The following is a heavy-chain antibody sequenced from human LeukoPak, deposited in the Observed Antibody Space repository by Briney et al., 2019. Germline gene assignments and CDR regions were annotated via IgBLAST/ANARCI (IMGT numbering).Heavy chain of an antibody. CDR2: ISGSGGST. CDR1: GFTFSSCA. CDR3: AKGGGAAAGTDSDY. V-gene: IGHV3-23*01. J-gene: IGHJ4*02. D-gene: IGHD6-13*01. Sequence: GSLRLSCAASGFTFSSCAMSWVRQAPGKGLEWVSAISGSGGSTYYADSVKGRFTISRDNSKSTLYLQMNSLRAEDTALYYCAKGGGAAAGTDSDYWGQGTLVTVSS.